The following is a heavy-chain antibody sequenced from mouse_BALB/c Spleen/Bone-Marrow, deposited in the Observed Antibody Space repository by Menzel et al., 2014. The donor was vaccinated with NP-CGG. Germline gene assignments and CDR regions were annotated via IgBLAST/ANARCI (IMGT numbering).Heavy chain of an antibody. V-gene: IGHV1S81*02. CDR1: GYTFTSYH. J-gene: IGHJ4*01. CDR2: INPSNGGT. CDR3: TRSRRAMDY. D-gene: IGHD2-12*01. Sequence: QVQLQQSGAELVKPGASVKLFCKASGYTFTSYHMYWVKQRPGQGLEWIGEINPSNGGTNFNEKFKSKATLTVDKSSSTAYMQLSSLTSEDSAVYYCTRSRRAMDYWGQGTSVTVSS.